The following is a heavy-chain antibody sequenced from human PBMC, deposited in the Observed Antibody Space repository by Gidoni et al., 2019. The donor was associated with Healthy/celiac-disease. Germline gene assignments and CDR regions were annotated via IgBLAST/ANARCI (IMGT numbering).Heavy chain of an antibody. CDR1: GFTFSSYA. CDR2: ISYDGSNK. Sequence: QVQLVESGGGVVQPGRSLRLSCAASGFTFSSYAMHWVRQAPGKGLEWVAVISYDGSNKYYADSVKGRFTISRDNSKNTLYLQMNSLRAEDTAVYYCARDRGDRIAAAGRNWFDPWGQGTLVTVSS. D-gene: IGHD6-13*01. J-gene: IGHJ5*02. V-gene: IGHV3-30-3*01. CDR3: ARDRGDRIAAAGRNWFDP.